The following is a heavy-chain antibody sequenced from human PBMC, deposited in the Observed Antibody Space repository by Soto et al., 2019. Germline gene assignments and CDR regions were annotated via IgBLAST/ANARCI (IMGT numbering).Heavy chain of an antibody. Sequence: SETLSLTCTVSGGSISSYYWSWIRQPPGKGLEWIGYIYYSGSTNYNPSLKSRVTISVDTSKNQFSLKLSSVTAADTAVYYCARQGLWGTTPEGFDYWGQGTLVTVSS. J-gene: IGHJ4*02. V-gene: IGHV4-59*08. CDR1: GGSISSYY. CDR3: ARQGLWGTTPEGFDY. D-gene: IGHD1-1*01. CDR2: IYYSGST.